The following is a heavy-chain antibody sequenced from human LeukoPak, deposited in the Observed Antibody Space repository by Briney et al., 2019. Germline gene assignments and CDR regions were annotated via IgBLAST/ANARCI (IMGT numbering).Heavy chain of an antibody. CDR3: ARAKDRIAVAGTMGGY. V-gene: IGHV4-4*07. CDR2: IYTSGST. CDR1: GGSISSYY. J-gene: IGHJ4*02. Sequence: SATLSLTCTVSGGSISSYYWSWIRQPAGKGLEWIGRIYTSGSTNYNPSLKSRVTMSVDTSKNQFSLKLSSVPAADPAVYYCARAKDRIAVAGTMGGYWGQGTLVPVPS. D-gene: IGHD6-19*01.